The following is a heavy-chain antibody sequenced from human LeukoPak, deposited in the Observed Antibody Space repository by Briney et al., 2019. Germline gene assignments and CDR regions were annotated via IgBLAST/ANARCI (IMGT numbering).Heavy chain of an antibody. J-gene: IGHJ4*02. V-gene: IGHV3-30*02. CDR1: GFTFSSYG. Sequence: GGSLRLSCAASGFTFSSYGMHWVRQAPGKGLEWVAFIRYDGSNKYYADSVKSRFTISRDNSKNTLYLQMNSLRAEDTAVYYCAKNLNWGAGAPPAASDYWGQGTLVTVSS. CDR3: AKNLNWGAGAPPAASDY. D-gene: IGHD2-2*01. CDR2: IRYDGSNK.